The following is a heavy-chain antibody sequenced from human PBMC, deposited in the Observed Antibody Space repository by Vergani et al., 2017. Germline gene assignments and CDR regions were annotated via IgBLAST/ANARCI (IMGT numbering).Heavy chain of an antibody. J-gene: IGHJ4*02. CDR3: ASKRGACRAAYCHSYDF. Sequence: QVQLQESGPGLVKLSDTLSLTCTVPGDSVISTAYHWGWIRQPPGRGLGWIGSMDYSGSTSYNPSLESRISISFETPKNQFSLRLTCVTAADTAVYYCASKRGACRAAYCHSYDFWGPGTLVGVSS. CDR1: GDSVISTAYH. CDR2: MDYSGST. D-gene: IGHD2-15*01. V-gene: IGHV4-39*01.